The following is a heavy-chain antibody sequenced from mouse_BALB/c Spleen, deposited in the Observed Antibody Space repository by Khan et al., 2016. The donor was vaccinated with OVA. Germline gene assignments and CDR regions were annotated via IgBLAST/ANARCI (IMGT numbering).Heavy chain of an antibody. CDR1: GYSFTNYG. CDR2: INTYTGEP. Sequence: QIQLVQSGPELKKPGETVKISCKASGYSFTNYGMNWVKQSPGKALKWMGWINTYTGEPTYADEFKGRFAFSLETSANTAYLQINILKNEDTATDFCARPPYFSFTLDYWGQGTSVTVSS. V-gene: IGHV9-3-1*01. J-gene: IGHJ4*01. CDR3: ARPPYFSFTLDY. D-gene: IGHD2-10*01.